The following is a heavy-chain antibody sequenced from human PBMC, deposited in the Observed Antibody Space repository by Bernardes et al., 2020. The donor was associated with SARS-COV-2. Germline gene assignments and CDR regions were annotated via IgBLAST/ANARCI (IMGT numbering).Heavy chain of an antibody. CDR3: TGDYLY. V-gene: IGHV3-73*01. D-gene: IGHD4-17*01. CDR1: GFNFSGSA. CDR2: MRSKYKNYVT. Sequence: GEHLRGSGAVSGFNFSGSAIQWVRPAPGKGLEWVGRMRSKYKNYVTTYAPSLKDRITISRDDSRDTAYLQISSLKIGDTAVYYCTGDYLYWGQGALVTVSS. J-gene: IGHJ4*02.